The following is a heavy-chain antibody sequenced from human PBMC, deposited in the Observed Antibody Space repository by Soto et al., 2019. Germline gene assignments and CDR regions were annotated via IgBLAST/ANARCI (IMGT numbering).Heavy chain of an antibody. CDR2: IIPIFGTA. V-gene: IGHV1-69*13. J-gene: IGHJ6*02. Sequence: SVKVSCKASGGTFSSYAISWVRQAPGQGLEWMGGIIPIFGTANYAQKFQGRVTITADESTSTAYMELSSLRSEDTAVYYCARGSGDGDYDFGRTLYYYYYYGMDVWGQGTTVTVSS. CDR1: GGTFSSYA. D-gene: IGHD4-17*01. CDR3: ARGSGDGDYDFGRTLYYYYYYGMDV.